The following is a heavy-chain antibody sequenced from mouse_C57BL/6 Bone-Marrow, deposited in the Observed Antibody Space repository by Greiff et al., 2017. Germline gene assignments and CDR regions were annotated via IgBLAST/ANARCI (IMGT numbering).Heavy chain of an antibody. J-gene: IGHJ2*01. Sequence: QVQLQQSGAELVRPGASVKLSCKASGYTFTDYYINWVKQRPGQGLEWIARIYPGSGNTYYNEKFKGKATLTAEKSSSTAYMQLSSLTSEDAAVYFCATNLLSDYWGQGTTLTVSS. V-gene: IGHV1-76*01. D-gene: IGHD2-1*01. CDR1: GYTFTDYY. CDR3: ATNLLSDY. CDR2: IYPGSGNT.